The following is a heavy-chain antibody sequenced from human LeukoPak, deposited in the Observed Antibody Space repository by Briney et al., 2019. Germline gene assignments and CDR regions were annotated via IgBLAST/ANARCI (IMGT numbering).Heavy chain of an antibody. CDR2: IYGSGST. CDR3: ARQPSIDYDFWSGYTRTEFDY. J-gene: IGHJ4*02. Sequence: SETLSLTCTVSGGSISTYYWSWIRQPPGKGLEWIGYIYGSGSTNYNPSLKSRVTISTDTSKNQFSLRLSSVTAADTAVYCCARQPSIDYDFWSGYTRTEFDYWGQGTLVTVSS. V-gene: IGHV4-59*08. D-gene: IGHD3-3*01. CDR1: GGSISTYY.